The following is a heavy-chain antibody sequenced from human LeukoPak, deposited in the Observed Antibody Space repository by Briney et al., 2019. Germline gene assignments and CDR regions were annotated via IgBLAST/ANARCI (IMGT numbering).Heavy chain of an antibody. J-gene: IGHJ4*02. D-gene: IGHD6-13*01. Sequence: HSQTLSLTCAISGDSVSSNSVAWSWLRQSPSRGLEWLGRTYYRSKWYNDYAVSVKSRITINPDTSKNQFSLQLNSVTPEDTAVYYCARAMGLAAAGHRAFDYWGQGTLVTVSS. CDR2: TYYRSKWYN. CDR3: ARAMGLAAAGHRAFDY. CDR1: GDSVSSNSVA. V-gene: IGHV6-1*01.